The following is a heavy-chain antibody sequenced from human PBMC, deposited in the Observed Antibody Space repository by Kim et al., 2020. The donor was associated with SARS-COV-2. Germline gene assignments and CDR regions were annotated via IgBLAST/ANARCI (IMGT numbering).Heavy chain of an antibody. CDR1: SDSFSAYY. CDR3: SRSVRRACCLPFVYF. D-gene: IGHD6-25*01. CDR2: IFYSGGT. V-gene: IGHV4-59*01. Sequence: SETLSLTCIVSSDSFSAYYWSWIRQIPGKRLEWIGYIFYSGGTNYNPSLKSRATISWDTSRNQFSLYLTSLTQSATAFYFFSRSVRRACCLPFVYF. J-gene: IGHJ4*01.